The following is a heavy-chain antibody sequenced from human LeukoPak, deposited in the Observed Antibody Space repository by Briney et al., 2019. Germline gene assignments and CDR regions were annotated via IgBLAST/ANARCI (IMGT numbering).Heavy chain of an antibody. CDR2: IWYDGSNE. Sequence: GGSLRLSCAASGFTFSSYGMHWVRQAPGKGLEWVAIIWYDGSNEYYVDSVKGRFTISRDNSKNTLYLQMNRLRADDTAVYYCARDRGSDCSGGSCHGGFFDYWGQGTLVTVSS. D-gene: IGHD2-15*01. V-gene: IGHV3-33*01. CDR3: ARDRGSDCSGGSCHGGFFDY. CDR1: GFTFSSYG. J-gene: IGHJ4*02.